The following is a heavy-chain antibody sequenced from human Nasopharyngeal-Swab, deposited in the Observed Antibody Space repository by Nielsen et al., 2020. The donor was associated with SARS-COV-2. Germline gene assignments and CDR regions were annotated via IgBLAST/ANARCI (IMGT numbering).Heavy chain of an antibody. V-gene: IGHV3-30*18. Sequence: GGSLRLSCAASGFTFSSFGMHWVRQAPGKGLEWVAVISYDGNNKYYADSVKGRFTISRDNSKNSLYLQMNSLRAEDTALYYCAKDGGGLTGDLYYFDYWGQGTLVTVSS. J-gene: IGHJ4*02. CDR2: ISYDGNNK. CDR1: GFTFSSFG. D-gene: IGHD7-27*01. CDR3: AKDGGGLTGDLYYFDY.